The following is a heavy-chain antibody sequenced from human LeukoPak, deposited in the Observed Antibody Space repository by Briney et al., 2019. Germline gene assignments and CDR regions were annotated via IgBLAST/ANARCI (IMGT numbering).Heavy chain of an antibody. J-gene: IGHJ4*02. D-gene: IGHD2-15*01. Sequence: PGGSLRLSCAASGFTFSSDDMHWVRQATGKGLEWVSAIGTAGDTYYPGSVKGRFTTSRENAKNSLYLQMNSLRAGDTAVYYCARGYPGLHYFGYWGQGTLVTVSS. CDR2: IGTAGDT. CDR1: GFTFSSDD. V-gene: IGHV3-13*01. CDR3: ARGYPGLHYFGY.